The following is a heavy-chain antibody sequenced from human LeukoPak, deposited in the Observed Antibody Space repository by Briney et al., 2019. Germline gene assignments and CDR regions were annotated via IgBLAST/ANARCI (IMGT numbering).Heavy chain of an antibody. Sequence: GASVKVSCKASGYTFTSYYMHWVRQAPGQGLEWMGIINPSGGSTSYAQKFQGRVTMTRDTSISTAYMELSRLRSDDTAVYYCARDVFVGATREFDYWGQGTLVTVSS. CDR3: ARDVFVGATREFDY. D-gene: IGHD1-26*01. CDR2: INPSGGST. J-gene: IGHJ4*02. V-gene: IGHV1-46*01. CDR1: GYTFTSYY.